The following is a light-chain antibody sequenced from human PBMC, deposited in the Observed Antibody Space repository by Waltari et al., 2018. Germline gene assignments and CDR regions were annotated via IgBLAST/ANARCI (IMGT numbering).Light chain of an antibody. CDR2: VNSDGSH. Sequence: QLVLTPSPSHSASLGAAVKLTCTPSSAHSTNVIAWLQKRPERGPRYLIKVNSDGSHNKGDEIPDRFSGSSSGAAHYLTISSLQSEDEADYYCQTGGHGTWVFGGGTKLTVL. V-gene: IGLV4-69*01. J-gene: IGLJ3*02. CDR1: SAHSTNV. CDR3: QTGGHGTWV.